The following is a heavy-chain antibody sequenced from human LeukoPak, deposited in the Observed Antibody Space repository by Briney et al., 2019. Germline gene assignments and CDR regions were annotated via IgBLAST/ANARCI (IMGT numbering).Heavy chain of an antibody. Sequence: SETLSLTCTVSGYSISSGYYWGWIRQPPGRGLEWIGSIYHSGSTNYNPSLKSRVTISVDTSKNQFSLKLSSVTAADTAVYYCARRYGNYYYYYMDVWGKGTTVTISS. CDR1: GYSISSGYY. V-gene: IGHV4-38-2*02. D-gene: IGHD3-10*01. CDR3: ARRYGNYYYYYMDV. CDR2: IYHSGST. J-gene: IGHJ6*03.